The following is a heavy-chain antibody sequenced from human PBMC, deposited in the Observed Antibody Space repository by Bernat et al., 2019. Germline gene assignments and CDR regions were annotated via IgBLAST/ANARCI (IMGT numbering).Heavy chain of an antibody. Sequence: EVQLVESGGALVQPGGSLRLSCAASGVTFSNSAMSWVRQAPGKGLEWVSSLIFVAGRTHSAGSVRGRSTIYGDNSKNTLYLQMDSVRAEDTAIYSCAKKKSGMGTKLDYFDYRGQGTLVTVSS. J-gene: IGHJ4*02. CDR1: GVTFSNSA. V-gene: IGHV3-23*04. CDR3: AKKKSGMGTKLDYFDY. CDR2: LIFVAGRT. D-gene: IGHD1-7*01.